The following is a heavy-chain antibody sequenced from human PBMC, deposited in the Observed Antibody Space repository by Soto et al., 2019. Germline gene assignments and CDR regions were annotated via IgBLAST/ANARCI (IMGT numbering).Heavy chain of an antibody. J-gene: IGHJ6*03. V-gene: IGHV4-59*08. CDR3: ARHESVVVVGYSGYENRADYYYMDV. CDR1: GGSISSYY. D-gene: IGHD5-12*01. Sequence: SETLSLTCTVSGGSISSYYWSWIRQPPGKGLEWIGYIYYSGSTNYNPSLKSRVTISVDTSKNQFSLKLSSVTAADTAVYYCARHESVVVVGYSGYENRADYYYMDVWGKGTTVTVSS. CDR2: IYYSGST.